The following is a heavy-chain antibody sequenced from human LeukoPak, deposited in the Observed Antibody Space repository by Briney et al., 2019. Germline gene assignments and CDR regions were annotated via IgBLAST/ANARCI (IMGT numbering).Heavy chain of an antibody. J-gene: IGHJ4*02. Sequence: GGSLRLSCAASGFTFSDYEINWVRQAPGKGLEWVSCISTSGSTTYYADSVKGRFTISRDNAKNSLFLQMDTLTVEDTAVYYCARGALHVFDYWGQGTPVTVSS. CDR3: ARGALHVFDY. D-gene: IGHD3-10*02. CDR1: GFTFSDYE. V-gene: IGHV3-48*03. CDR2: ISTSGSTT.